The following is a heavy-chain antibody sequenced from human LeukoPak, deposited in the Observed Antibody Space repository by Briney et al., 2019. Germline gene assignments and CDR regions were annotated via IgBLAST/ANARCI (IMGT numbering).Heavy chain of an antibody. Sequence: SETLSLTCAVSGGSISSYYWSWIRQPPGKGLEWIGYIYYSGSTNYNPSLKSRVTISVDTSKNQFSLKLSSVTAADTAVYYCARVSGGSYYRVLYYFDYWGQGTLVTVSS. J-gene: IGHJ4*02. CDR1: GGSISSYY. V-gene: IGHV4-59*01. CDR3: ARVSGGSYYRVLYYFDY. D-gene: IGHD1-26*01. CDR2: IYYSGST.